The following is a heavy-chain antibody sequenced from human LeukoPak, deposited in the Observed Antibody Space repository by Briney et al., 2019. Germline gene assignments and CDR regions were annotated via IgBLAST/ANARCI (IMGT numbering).Heavy chain of an antibody. V-gene: IGHV4-39*02. CDR2: IYYNGTT. CDR3: VRENIVGVGWPWFDP. Sequence: SETLSLTCTVSGGSIRSSSYYWGWVRQPPGKGLEWIGTIYYNGTTHYNPSLKSRVTISVDTSKNQFSLKLSSVTASDTAVYYCVRENIVGVGWPWFDPWGQGTLVSVSS. J-gene: IGHJ5*02. CDR1: GGSIRSSSYY. D-gene: IGHD1-26*01.